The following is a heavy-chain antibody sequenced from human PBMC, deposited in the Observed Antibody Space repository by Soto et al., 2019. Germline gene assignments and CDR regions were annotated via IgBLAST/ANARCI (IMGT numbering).Heavy chain of an antibody. CDR2: ISDSGKT. CDR1: GGSIRGYY. CDR3: VRGRALYGEWDYYDY. Sequence: ASETLSLTCTVSGGSIRGYYWTWIRQSPGRGLEWLGFISDSGKTDSDASLKGRLAISLDASRSQFSLSLTSVTAADTALYYCVRGRALYGEWDYYDYWGQGALVTVSS. D-gene: IGHD2-8*01. V-gene: IGHV4-59*01. J-gene: IGHJ4*02.